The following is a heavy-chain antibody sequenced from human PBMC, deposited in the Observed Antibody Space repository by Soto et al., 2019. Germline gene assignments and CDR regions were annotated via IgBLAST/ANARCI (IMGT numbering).Heavy chain of an antibody. CDR2: ISGSGGST. J-gene: IGHJ1*01. D-gene: IGHD2-8*01. CDR1: GFTFISYA. Sequence: GGSLRLSCAASGFTFISYAMSWVLQAPWKGLEWVSAISGSGGSTYYADSVKGRFTISRDNSKNTLYLQMNSLRAEDTAVYYWARDQQLLIYFQHRGQGTRVTVAS. CDR3: ARDQQLLIYFQH. V-gene: IGHV3-23*01.